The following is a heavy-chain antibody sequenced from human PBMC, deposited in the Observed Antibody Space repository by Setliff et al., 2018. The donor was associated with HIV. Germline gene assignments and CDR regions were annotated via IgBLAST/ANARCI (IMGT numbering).Heavy chain of an antibody. CDR2: INHSGST. D-gene: IGHD6-13*01. J-gene: IGHJ5*02. Sequence: PSETLSLTCAVSGGSFSGYYWSWIRQHPGKGLEWIGEINHSGSTNYYPSLKSRVTISIDTSKNQLSLKLRSVTAADTAVYYCARIGSGWSVGWFDPWGQGTLVTVSS. V-gene: IGHV4-34*01. CDR3: ARIGSGWSVGWFDP. CDR1: GGSFSGYY.